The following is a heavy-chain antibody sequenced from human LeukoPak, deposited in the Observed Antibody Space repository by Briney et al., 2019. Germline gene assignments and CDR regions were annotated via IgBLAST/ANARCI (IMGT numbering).Heavy chain of an antibody. J-gene: IGHJ6*02. Sequence: GGSLRLSCAVSGLTFSRYAMSWVRQAPGKGLEWVSSISSSSSYIYYADSVKGRFTISRDNAKNSLYLQMNSLRAEDTAVYYCARDLDVYSSSWSYYYYYGMDVWGQGTTVTVSS. CDR1: GLTFSRYA. D-gene: IGHD6-13*01. CDR3: ARDLDVYSSSWSYYYYYGMDV. CDR2: ISSSSSYI. V-gene: IGHV3-21*01.